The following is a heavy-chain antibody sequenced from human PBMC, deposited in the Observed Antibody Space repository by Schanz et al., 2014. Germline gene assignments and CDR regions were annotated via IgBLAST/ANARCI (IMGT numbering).Heavy chain of an antibody. J-gene: IGHJ5*02. Sequence: QVQLVESGGSVVQPGRSLRLSCAGSGFSFSDYGMHWVRQAPGRGLEWVAVISYHGSEKYYADSVKGRFTVSRDNSKNTVYLHMNSLRDEDTAVYYCAKDMNREATAPESWGQGTLVVVSS. CDR1: GFSFSDYG. D-gene: IGHD5-12*01. CDR2: ISYHGSEK. V-gene: IGHV3-30*18. CDR3: AKDMNREATAPES.